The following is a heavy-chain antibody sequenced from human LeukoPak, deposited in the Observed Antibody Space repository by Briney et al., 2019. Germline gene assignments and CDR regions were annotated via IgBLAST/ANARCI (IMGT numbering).Heavy chain of an antibody. CDR3: AKDFYRDITARIDY. V-gene: IGHV3-23*01. CDR2: ISGSGGST. J-gene: IGHJ4*02. CDR1: GFTVSTYA. D-gene: IGHD3-3*01. Sequence: GVSLRLSCAATGFTVSTYAMSWVRQDPGKGLEWVSEISGSGGSTYYADSVKGRFTISRDNSKNTLYLQVNSLRVEDTAVYYCAKDFYRDITARIDYWGQGTLVTVSS.